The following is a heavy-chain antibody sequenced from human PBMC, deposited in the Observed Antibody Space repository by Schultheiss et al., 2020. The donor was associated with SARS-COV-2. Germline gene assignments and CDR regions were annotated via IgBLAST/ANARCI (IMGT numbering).Heavy chain of an antibody. Sequence: GSLRLSCAVYGGSFSGYYWSWIRQPPGKGLEWIGEINHSGSTNYNPSLKSRVTISVDTSKNQFSLKLSSVTAADTAVYYCARHPRELGVPAATYYFDYWGQGTLVTVSS. D-gene: IGHD2-2*01. CDR3: ARHPRELGVPAATYYFDY. J-gene: IGHJ4*02. CDR2: INHSGST. CDR1: GGSFSGYY. V-gene: IGHV4-34*01.